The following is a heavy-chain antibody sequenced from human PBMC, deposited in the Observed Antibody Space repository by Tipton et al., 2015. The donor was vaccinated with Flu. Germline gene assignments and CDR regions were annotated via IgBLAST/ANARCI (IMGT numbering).Heavy chain of an antibody. D-gene: IGHD2-21*01. CDR1: GFTFGNYA. CDR2: IRSKVYGGTT. J-gene: IGHJ6*02. Sequence: SLRLSCTGSGFTFGNYAVIWFRQAPGKGLEWVSFIRSKVYGGTTEYAASVKGRFTISRDDSKSIAYLQMNNLRAEDTGVYYCARVALGTILTLYGMDVWGLGTTVTVSS. V-gene: IGHV3-49*03. CDR3: ARVALGTILTLYGMDV.